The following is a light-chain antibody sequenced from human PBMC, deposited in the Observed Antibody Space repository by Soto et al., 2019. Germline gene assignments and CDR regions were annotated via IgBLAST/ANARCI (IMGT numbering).Light chain of an antibody. J-gene: IGKJ1*01. CDR2: KAS. CDR3: QHYNSYSEA. CDR1: QTISCW. V-gene: IGKV1-5*03. Sequence: DIQMTQSPSPLSGSVGDRVTITCQASQTISCWLAWYQQKPGKAPKLMIYKASTLKSGVPSRFSGSGSGTEFTLTISSLQPDDVATYYCQHYNSYSEAFGQGTKVDIK.